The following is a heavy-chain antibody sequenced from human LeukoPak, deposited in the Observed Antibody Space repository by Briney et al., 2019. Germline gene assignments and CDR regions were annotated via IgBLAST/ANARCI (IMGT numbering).Heavy chain of an antibody. CDR2: INPNSGGT. J-gene: IGHJ4*02. D-gene: IGHD3-10*01. CDR1: GYTFTGYY. CDR3: ARGNGFGELLFIL. V-gene: IGHV1-2*04. Sequence: ASVKVSFKASGYTFTGYYMHWVRQAPGQGLEWMEWINPNSGGTNYAQTFQGWVTMTRDTSINTAYLELRRLKSDDTAVYFCARGNGFGELLFILWGQGTLVTVSS.